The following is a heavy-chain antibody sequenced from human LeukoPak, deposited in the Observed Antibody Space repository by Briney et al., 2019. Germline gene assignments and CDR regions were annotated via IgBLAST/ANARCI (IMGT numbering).Heavy chain of an antibody. Sequence: GGSLRLSCAASGFIFSSYWMSWVRQAPGKGLEWVANIKQDGSEKYYVDSVKGRFTISRGNAKNSLYVQMNSLRAEDTAVYYCALSRTLDYWGQGTLVTVSS. CDR3: ALSRTLDY. CDR1: GFIFSSYW. V-gene: IGHV3-7*01. J-gene: IGHJ4*02. CDR2: IKQDGSEK.